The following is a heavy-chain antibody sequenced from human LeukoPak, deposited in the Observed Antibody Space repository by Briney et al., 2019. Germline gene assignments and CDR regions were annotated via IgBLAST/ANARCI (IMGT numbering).Heavy chain of an antibody. V-gene: IGHV1-18*01. CDR3: ARAGSYYYMDV. CDR1: GYTLTTYG. D-gene: IGHD1-1*01. CDR2: IDAYNGNT. Sequence: ASVKVSCKASGYTLTTYGISWVRQAPGQGLEWMGWIDAYNGNTNYAQNLQGRVTMTTDTSTSTAYMELRSLRSDDTAVYYCARAGSYYYMDVWGKGTTVTVSS. J-gene: IGHJ6*03.